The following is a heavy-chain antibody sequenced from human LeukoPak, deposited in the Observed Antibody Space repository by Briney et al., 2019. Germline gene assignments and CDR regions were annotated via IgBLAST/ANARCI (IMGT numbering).Heavy chain of an antibody. CDR3: ARDLTAMVVFDY. Sequence: GGSLRLSCVASGFTFSSYSTSWVRQAPVKGLEWVANIKQGGSEKYYVDSVKGRFTISRDNAKNSLYLQMDSLRAEDTAVYYCARDLTAMVVFDYWGQGTLVTVSS. D-gene: IGHD5-18*01. CDR2: IKQGGSEK. J-gene: IGHJ4*02. CDR1: GFTFSSYS. V-gene: IGHV3-7*04.